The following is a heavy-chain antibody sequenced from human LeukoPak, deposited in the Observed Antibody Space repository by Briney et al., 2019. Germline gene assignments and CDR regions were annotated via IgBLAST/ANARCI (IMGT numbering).Heavy chain of an antibody. Sequence: SQTLSLTCAISGDSVSSNNAAWNWIRQSRSRGLEWLGRTYYRSKWYNDYAISVKSRITINPDTSKNQFSLQLNSVTPEDTAVYYCARSNWNFVDYFDYWGQGTLVTVSS. CDR2: TYYRSKWYN. CDR1: GDSVSSNNAA. J-gene: IGHJ4*02. CDR3: ARSNWNFVDYFDY. V-gene: IGHV6-1*01. D-gene: IGHD1-7*01.